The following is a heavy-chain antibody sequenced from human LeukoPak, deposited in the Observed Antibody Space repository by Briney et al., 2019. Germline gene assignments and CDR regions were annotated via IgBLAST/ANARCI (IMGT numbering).Heavy chain of an antibody. Sequence: ASVKVSCKASGYTFINSGISWVRQAPGQGLEWMGWISPYNGNTDYALKFQDRVTMTTDTSTSTAYMELRSLRSDDTAQYYCARQLWSDGENAFDIWGQGTMVTVSA. CDR3: ARQLWSDGENAFDI. D-gene: IGHD5-18*01. J-gene: IGHJ3*02. CDR2: ISPYNGNT. CDR1: GYTFINSG. V-gene: IGHV1-18*01.